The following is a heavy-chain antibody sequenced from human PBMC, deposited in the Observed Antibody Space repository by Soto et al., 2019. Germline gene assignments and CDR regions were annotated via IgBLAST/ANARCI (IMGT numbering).Heavy chain of an antibody. V-gene: IGHV1-58*01. Sequence: ASVKVSCKASGFTFTSSAVQWVRQARGQRLEWIGWIVVGSGNTNYAQKFQERVTITRDMSTSTAYMELSSLRSEDTAVYYCAAITSPDTAMVEYYFDYWGQGTLVTVSS. CDR1: GFTFTSSA. J-gene: IGHJ4*02. D-gene: IGHD5-18*01. CDR3: AAITSPDTAMVEYYFDY. CDR2: IVVGSGNT.